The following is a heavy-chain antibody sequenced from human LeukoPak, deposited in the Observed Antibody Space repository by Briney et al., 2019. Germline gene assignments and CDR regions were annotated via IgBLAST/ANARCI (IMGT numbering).Heavy chain of an antibody. Sequence: SETLSLTCSVSGVSIRSYYWSWIRQPPGKGLEWIGNFYYSGSTNYTPSLKSRVTISVDTPKNQFSLKLSSVTAADTAVYYCVGGTFTYYYFDYWGQGTLVTFSS. D-gene: IGHD1/OR15-1a*01. CDR1: GVSIRSYY. V-gene: IGHV4-59*01. CDR3: VGGTFTYYYFDY. CDR2: FYYSGST. J-gene: IGHJ4*02.